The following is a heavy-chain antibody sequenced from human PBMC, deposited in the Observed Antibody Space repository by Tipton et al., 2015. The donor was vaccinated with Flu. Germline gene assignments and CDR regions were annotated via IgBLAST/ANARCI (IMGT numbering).Heavy chain of an antibody. J-gene: IGHJ6*02. D-gene: IGHD1-14*01. V-gene: IGHV3-30*18. Sequence: SLRLSCAASGFTFSSYGMHWVRQAPGKGLEWVAVISYDGSNKYYADSVKGRLTISRDNSKNTLYLQMNSLRAEDTAVYYCAKDRGNQQKEKYYYYYGMDAWGQGTTVTVSS. CDR1: GFTFSSYG. CDR3: AKDRGNQQKEKYYYYYGMDA. CDR2: ISYDGSNK.